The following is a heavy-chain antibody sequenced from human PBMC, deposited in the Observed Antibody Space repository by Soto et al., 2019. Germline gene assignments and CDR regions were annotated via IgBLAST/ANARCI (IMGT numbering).Heavy chain of an antibody. V-gene: IGHV3-21*01. D-gene: IGHD2-2*01. CDR2: VSKSDYT. J-gene: IGHJ4*02. CDR1: GFNFNNYG. Sequence: PGGSLRLSCAVSGFNFNNYGINWVRQAPGKGLEWVSSVSKSDYTYYSDSVKGRFTISRDNAKNSVSLQMNTLRAEGTAVYYCAREDSIIIPAVSDFWGQGTLVTVSS. CDR3: AREDSIIIPAVSDF.